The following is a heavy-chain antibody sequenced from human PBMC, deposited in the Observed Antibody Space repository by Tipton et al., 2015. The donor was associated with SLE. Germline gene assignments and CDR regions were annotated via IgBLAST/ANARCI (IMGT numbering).Heavy chain of an antibody. CDR1: GGSISNYY. D-gene: IGHD1-26*01. V-gene: IGHV4-59*08. CDR3: ARILSGYFDY. J-gene: IGHJ4*02. CDR2: IYYSGST. Sequence: LVKPSETLSLTCTVSGGSISNYYWSWIRQPPGKGLEWIGYIYYSGSTNYNPSLKSRVTISVDTSKNQFSLNLSSVTAADTAVYYCARILSGYFDYWGQGTLVTVSS.